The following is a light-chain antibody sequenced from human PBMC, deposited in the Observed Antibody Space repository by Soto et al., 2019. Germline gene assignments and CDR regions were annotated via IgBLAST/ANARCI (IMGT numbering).Light chain of an antibody. J-gene: IGLJ3*02. CDR3: AAWDDSLSGWV. CDR2: RNN. CDR1: SSNIGSNY. V-gene: IGLV1-47*01. Sequence: QSVLTQPPSASGTPGQRVTISCSGSSSNIGSNYVFWYQHLPGTAPKLLIYRNNQRPSGVPDRFSGSKSGTSASLAISGLRSEDGADYYCAAWDDSLSGWVFGGGTKLTVL.